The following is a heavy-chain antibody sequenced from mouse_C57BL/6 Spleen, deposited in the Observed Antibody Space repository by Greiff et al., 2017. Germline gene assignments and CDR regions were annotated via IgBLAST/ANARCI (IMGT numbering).Heavy chain of an antibody. V-gene: IGHV5-6*01. CDR2: ISSGGSYT. D-gene: IGHD1-1*01. J-gene: IGHJ3*01. CDR1: GFTFSSYG. Sequence: EVQGVESGGDLVKPGGSLKLSCAASGFTFSSYGMSWVRQTPDKRLEWVATISSGGSYTYYPDSVKGRFTISRDNAKNTLYLQMSSLKSEDTAMYYCARHVTTVVAAWFAYWGQGTLVTVSA. CDR3: ARHVTTVVAAWFAY.